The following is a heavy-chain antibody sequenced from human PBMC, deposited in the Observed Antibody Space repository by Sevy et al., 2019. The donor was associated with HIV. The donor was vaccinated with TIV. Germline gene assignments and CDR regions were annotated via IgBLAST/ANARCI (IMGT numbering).Heavy chain of an antibody. CDR2: IWFDGSNT. Sequence: GGSLRLSCAASGFTFSTYGMHWVRQAPGKGLEWVAVIWFDGSNTYYADSVKGRFTISRDIAKNTLQLQMKSLRAEDTAVYYCARDLEFYDYGDYGPAFMPDYWGQGTLVTVSS. D-gene: IGHD4-17*01. CDR1: GFTFSTYG. J-gene: IGHJ4*02. V-gene: IGHV3-33*01. CDR3: ARDLEFYDYGDYGPAFMPDY.